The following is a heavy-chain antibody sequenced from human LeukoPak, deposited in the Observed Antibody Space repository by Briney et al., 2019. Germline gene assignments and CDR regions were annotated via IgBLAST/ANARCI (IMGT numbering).Heavy chain of an antibody. Sequence: PGGSLRLSCAASGVTFSDYWMHWVRQVPGEGLVWVSRTNTDGRTTTYADSVKGRFTISRDNAKNMLYLQMNSLRVDDTAVYFCARIEDRAAAFDSWGQGNLVTVSS. CDR1: GVTFSDYW. V-gene: IGHV3-74*01. D-gene: IGHD2-15*01. J-gene: IGHJ4*02. CDR3: ARIEDRAAAFDS. CDR2: TNTDGRTT.